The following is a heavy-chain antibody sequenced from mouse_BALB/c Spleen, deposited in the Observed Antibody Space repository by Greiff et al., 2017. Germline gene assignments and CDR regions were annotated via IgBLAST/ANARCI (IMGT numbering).Heavy chain of an antibody. J-gene: IGHJ1*01. CDR2: INSNGGST. D-gene: IGHD1-1*01. V-gene: IGHV5-6-3*01. CDR3: ARGDGSSDWYFDV. CDR1: GFTFSSYG. Sequence: EVMLVESGGGLVQPGGSLKLSCAASGFTFSSYGMSWVRQTPDKRLELVATINSNGGSTYYPDSVKGRFTISRDNAKNTLYLQMSSLKSEDTAMYYCARGDGSSDWYFDVWGAGTTVTVSS.